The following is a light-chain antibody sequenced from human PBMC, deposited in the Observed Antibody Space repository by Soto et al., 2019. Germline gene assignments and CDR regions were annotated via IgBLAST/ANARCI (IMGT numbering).Light chain of an antibody. CDR3: QQYNNWPLT. CDR1: QSVSSN. J-gene: IGKJ4*01. V-gene: IGKV3-15*01. CDR2: GAS. Sequence: EIVMTQSPATLSVSPGERATISCRASQSVSSNLAWYQQKPGQAPRLLIYGASTSDTGIPARFSGSGSGTEFTLTISSLQSEDFAVYYCQQYNNWPLTFGGGTKVEIK.